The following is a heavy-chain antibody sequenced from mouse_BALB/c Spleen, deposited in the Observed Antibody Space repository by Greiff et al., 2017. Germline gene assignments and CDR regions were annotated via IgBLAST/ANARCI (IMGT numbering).Heavy chain of an antibody. CDR2: ISSGSSTI. Sequence: EVQRVESGGGLVQPGGSRKLSCAASGFTFSSFGMHWVRQAPEKGLEWVAYISSGSSTIYYADTVKGRFTISRDNPKNTLFLQMTSLRSEDTAMYYCAKSGGYGDYAMDYWGQGTSVTVSS. CDR1: GFTFSSFG. D-gene: IGHD2-10*02. CDR3: AKSGGYGDYAMDY. J-gene: IGHJ4*01. V-gene: IGHV5-17*02.